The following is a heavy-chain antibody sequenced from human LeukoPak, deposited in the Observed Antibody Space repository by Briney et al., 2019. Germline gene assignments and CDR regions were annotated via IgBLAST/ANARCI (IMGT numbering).Heavy chain of an antibody. CDR2: ISGSGGST. V-gene: IGHV3-23*01. Sequence: GGSLRLSCTASGFTFSSYAMSWVRQAPGKGLQWVSAISGSGGSTYYADSVKGRFTISRDNSKNTLYLQMNGLRAEDTAVYYCAKGRGGAYCGGDCYSYFDSWGQGALVTVSS. CDR1: GFTFSSYA. D-gene: IGHD2-21*02. CDR3: AKGRGGAYCGGDCYSYFDS. J-gene: IGHJ4*02.